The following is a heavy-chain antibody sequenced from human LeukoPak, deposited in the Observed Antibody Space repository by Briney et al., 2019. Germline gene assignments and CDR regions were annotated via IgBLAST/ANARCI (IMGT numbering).Heavy chain of an antibody. CDR1: GGTFSSYA. V-gene: IGHV1-69*01. CDR2: IIPIFGTA. Sequence: GASVKVSCKASGGTFSSYAISWVRQAPGQGLEWMGGIIPIFGTANYAQKFQGRVTITADVSTSTAYMELSSLRPEDTAVYYCARDGGYSPFPEYHQYYFDYWGQGTLVTVSS. D-gene: IGHD5-18*01. CDR3: ARDGGYSPFPEYHQYYFDY. J-gene: IGHJ4*02.